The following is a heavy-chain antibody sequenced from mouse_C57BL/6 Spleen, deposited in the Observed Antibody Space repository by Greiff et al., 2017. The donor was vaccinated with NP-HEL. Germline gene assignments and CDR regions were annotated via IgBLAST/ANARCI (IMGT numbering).Heavy chain of an antibody. V-gene: IGHV1-64*01. D-gene: IGHD1-1*01. CDR3: ATDYYGSRGGFAY. CDR1: GYTFTSYW. CDR2: IHPNSGST. J-gene: IGHJ3*01. Sequence: VQLQQPGAELVKPGASVKLSCKASGYTFTSYWMHWVKQRPGQGLEWIGMIHPNSGSTNYNEKFKSKATLTVDKSSSTAYMQLSSLTSEDSAVYYCATDYYGSRGGFAYWGQGTLVTVSA.